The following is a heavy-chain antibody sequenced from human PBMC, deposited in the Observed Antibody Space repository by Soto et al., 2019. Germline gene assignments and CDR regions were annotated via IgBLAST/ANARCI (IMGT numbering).Heavy chain of an antibody. CDR3: ARVGITGTTGYYYYGMDV. CDR2: IIPIFGTA. V-gene: IGHV1-69*13. D-gene: IGHD1-7*01. Sequence: SVKVSCKASGGTFSSYAISWVRQAPGQGLEWMGGIIPIFGTANYAQKFQGRVTITADESTSTAYMELSSLRSEDTAVYYCARVGITGTTGYYYYGMDVWGQGTTVTVSS. CDR1: GGTFSSYA. J-gene: IGHJ6*02.